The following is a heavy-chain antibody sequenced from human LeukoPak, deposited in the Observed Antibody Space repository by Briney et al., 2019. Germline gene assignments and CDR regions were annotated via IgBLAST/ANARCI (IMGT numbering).Heavy chain of an antibody. J-gene: IGHJ3*02. D-gene: IGHD3-22*01. CDR2: IKQDGSEK. CDR1: GFTFIAYW. CDR3: ARVYYYESSGYSPVPHAFDI. Sequence: GGSLRLSCAASGFTFIAYWMSWVRQAPGKGLEWVANIKQDGSEKYYVDSVKGRFTISRDNAKNSLYLQMNSLRAEDTAVYYCARVYYYESSGYSPVPHAFDIWGQGTMVTVSS. V-gene: IGHV3-7*03.